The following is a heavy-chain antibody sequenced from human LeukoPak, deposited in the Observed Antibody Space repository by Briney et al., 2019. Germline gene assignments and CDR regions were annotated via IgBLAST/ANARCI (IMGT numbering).Heavy chain of an antibody. CDR2: ISGSGGST. CDR1: GFTFSSYA. V-gene: IGHV3-23*01. CDR3: AGERSGYYGMDV. Sequence: PGGSLRLSCAASGFTFSSYAMSWVRQAPGKGLEWVSAISGSGGSTYYADSVKGRFTISRDNSKNTLSLQMNSLRPEDTAVYYCAGERSGYYGMDVWGQGTAVTVSS. J-gene: IGHJ6*02. D-gene: IGHD2-8*02.